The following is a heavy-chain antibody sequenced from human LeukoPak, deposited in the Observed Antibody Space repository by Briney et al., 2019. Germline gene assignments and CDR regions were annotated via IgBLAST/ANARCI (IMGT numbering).Heavy chain of an antibody. CDR3: ASLDYYYDSSGYYSDY. CDR1: GGSFSGYY. V-gene: IGHV4-34*01. CDR2: INHSGST. D-gene: IGHD3-22*01. J-gene: IGHJ4*02. Sequence: PSETLSLTCAVYGGSFSGYYWSWIRQPPGKGLEWIGEINHSGSTNYNPSLKSRVTISEDTSKNQFSLKLSSVTAAGTAVYYCASLDYYYDSSGYYSDYWGQGTLVTVSS.